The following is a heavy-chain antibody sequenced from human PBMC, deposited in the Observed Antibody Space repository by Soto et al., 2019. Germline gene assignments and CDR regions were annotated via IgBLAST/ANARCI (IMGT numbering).Heavy chain of an antibody. CDR1: GFTFTRYS. J-gene: IGHJ4*02. Sequence: GGSLRLSCAASGFTFTRYSMNWVRQAPGKGLEWVSSISSTTNYIYYGDSMKGRFTISRDNAKNSLYLEMNSLRAEDTAVYYCARESEDLTSNFDYWGQGTMVTVYS. CDR3: ARESEDLTSNFDY. CDR2: ISSTTNYI. V-gene: IGHV3-21*06.